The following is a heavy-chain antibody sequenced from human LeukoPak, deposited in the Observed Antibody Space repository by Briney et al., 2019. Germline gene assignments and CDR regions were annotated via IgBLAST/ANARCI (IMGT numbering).Heavy chain of an antibody. CDR1: GGSFSGYY. D-gene: IGHD2-15*01. CDR3: ARHHRYCSGGSCYSRAKPFDY. CDR2: INHSGST. J-gene: IGHJ4*02. V-gene: IGHV4-34*01. Sequence: PSETLSLTCAAYGGSFSGYYWSWIRQPPGKRLEWIGEINHSGSTNYNPSLKSRVTISVDTSKNQFSLKLSSVTAADTAVYYCARHHRYCSGGSCYSRAKPFDYWGQGTLVTVSS.